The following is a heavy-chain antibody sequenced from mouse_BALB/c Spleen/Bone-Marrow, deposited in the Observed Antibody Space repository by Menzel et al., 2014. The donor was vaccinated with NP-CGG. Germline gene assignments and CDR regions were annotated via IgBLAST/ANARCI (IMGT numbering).Heavy chain of an antibody. V-gene: IGHV2-2*02. CDR2: IWSGGST. CDR3: ATPGTYYFDY. D-gene: IGHD3-3*01. J-gene: IGHJ2*01. Sequence: VQLQESGPGLVQPSQSLSITCTVSGFSLTSYGLHWVRQSPGKGLEWLGVIWSGGSTDYNAAFISRLSISKDNSKSQVFFKMNSLQANDTAIYYCATPGTYYFDYWGQGTTLTVSS. CDR1: GFSLTSYG.